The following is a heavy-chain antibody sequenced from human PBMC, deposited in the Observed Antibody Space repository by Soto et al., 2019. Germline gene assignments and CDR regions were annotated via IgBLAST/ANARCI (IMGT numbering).Heavy chain of an antibody. CDR1: GFTFSSYA. CDR3: AKEGPRYSSSWYPFDY. J-gene: IGHJ4*02. Sequence: AGGSLRLSCAASGFTFSSYAMSWVRQAPGKGLEWVSAISGSGGSTYYADSVKGRFTISRDNSKNTLYLQMNSLRAEDTAVFYCAKEGPRYSSSWYPFDYWGQGTLVTVSS. V-gene: IGHV3-23*01. CDR2: ISGSGGST. D-gene: IGHD6-13*01.